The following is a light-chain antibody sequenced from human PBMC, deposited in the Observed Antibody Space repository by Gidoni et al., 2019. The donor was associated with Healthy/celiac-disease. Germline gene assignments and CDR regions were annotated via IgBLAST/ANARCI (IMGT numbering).Light chain of an antibody. CDR2: DVS. CDR3: SSYTSSSTVV. J-gene: IGLJ2*01. Sequence: SALTQPASVSGSPGQSITISCTGTSSDVGGYNYVSWYQQHPGKAPKHMTYDVSKRPSGGSNRFSGSKSGNTASLTISGLQAEDEADYYCSSYTSSSTVVFGGGTKLTVL. V-gene: IGLV2-14*03. CDR1: SSDVGGYNY.